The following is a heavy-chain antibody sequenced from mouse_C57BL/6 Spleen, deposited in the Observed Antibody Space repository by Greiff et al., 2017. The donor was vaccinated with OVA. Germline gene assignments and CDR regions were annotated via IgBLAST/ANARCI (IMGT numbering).Heavy chain of an antibody. D-gene: IGHD1-1*01. CDR3: TTVYGSSYGGFAY. J-gene: IGHJ3*01. CDR1: GFNIKDDY. V-gene: IGHV14-4*01. CDR2: IGPENGDT. Sequence: VQLQQSGAELVRPGASVKLSCTASGFNIKDDYMHWVKQRPEQGLEWIGWIGPENGDTEYASKFQGKATITADTSSNTAYLQLSSLTSEDTAVYYCTTVYGSSYGGFAYWGQGTLVTVSA.